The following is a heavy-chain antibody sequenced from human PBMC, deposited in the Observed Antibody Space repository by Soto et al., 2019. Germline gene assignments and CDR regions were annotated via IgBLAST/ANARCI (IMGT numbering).Heavy chain of an antibody. CDR2: INHSGST. CDR3: ARASNYYGSGSYRPYYYYYGMDV. V-gene: IGHV4-34*01. Sequence: LSLTCAVYGGSFSGYYWSLIRQPPGKGLEWIGEINHSGSTNYNPSLKSRVTISVDTSKNQFSLKLSSVTAADTAVYYCARASNYYGSGSYRPYYYYYGMDVWGQGTTVTVSS. CDR1: GGSFSGYY. J-gene: IGHJ6*02. D-gene: IGHD3-10*01.